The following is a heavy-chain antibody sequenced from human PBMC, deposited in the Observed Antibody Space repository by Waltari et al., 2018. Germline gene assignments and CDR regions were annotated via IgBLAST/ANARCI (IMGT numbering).Heavy chain of an antibody. V-gene: IGHV3-23*01. CDR3: ARRILASEYHGMDV. J-gene: IGHJ6*02. D-gene: IGHD2-2*01. Sequence: EVQLLESGGGLVQPGGSLNLRCSASGFTFSSSVLNWVRQAPGKGLEWVSVSSGGGTTTYYADSVRGRFTISRDDSRNTVYLQMNNLRVEDTAIYYCARRILASEYHGMDVWGQGTTVTVSS. CDR1: GFTFSSSV. CDR2: SSGGGTTT.